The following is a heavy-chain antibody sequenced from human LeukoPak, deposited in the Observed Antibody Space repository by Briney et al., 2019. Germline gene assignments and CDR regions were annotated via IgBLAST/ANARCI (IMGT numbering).Heavy chain of an antibody. CDR2: ISGSGGST. CDR1: GFTFSSYA. D-gene: IGHD6-19*01. CDR3: ANVMGWYEGYYYYGMDV. V-gene: IGHV3-23*01. J-gene: IGHJ6*02. Sequence: GGSLRLSCAASGFTFSSYAMSWVRQAPGKGLEWVSAISGSGGSTYYADSVKGRFTISRDNSKNTLYLQMNSLRAEDTAVYYCANVMGWYEGYYYYGMDVWGQGTTVTVSS.